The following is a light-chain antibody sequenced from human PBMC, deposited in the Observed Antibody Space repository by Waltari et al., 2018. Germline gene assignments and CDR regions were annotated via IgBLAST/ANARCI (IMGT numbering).Light chain of an antibody. Sequence: EIVLTQSPGTLSLSPGERATLSCRASQTISSSYLAWYQQRPGQDPSLLIYGASSRATGISDRFSGSGSGTDFTLTISGLEPEDFAVYYCQQYAASVVTFGGGTKVEIK. J-gene: IGKJ4*01. CDR2: GAS. CDR1: QTISSSY. V-gene: IGKV3-20*01. CDR3: QQYAASVVT.